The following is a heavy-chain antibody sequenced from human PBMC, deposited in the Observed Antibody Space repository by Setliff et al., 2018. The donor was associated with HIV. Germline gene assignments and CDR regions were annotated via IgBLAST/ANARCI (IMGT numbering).Heavy chain of an antibody. CDR3: ARDDSDNFWSAYYNIGCGASDI. CDR2: ISAYNGNT. D-gene: IGHD3-3*01. V-gene: IGHV1-18*01. Sequence: ASVKVSCKASGYTFTDYGVFWVRQAPGQGLEWMGWISAYNGNTNYAQKFQGRVTMTTDTSTRTAYMELRTLRSDDTAVYYCARDDSDNFWSAYYNIGCGASDIWGQGTMVTVSS. J-gene: IGHJ3*02. CDR1: GYTFTDYG.